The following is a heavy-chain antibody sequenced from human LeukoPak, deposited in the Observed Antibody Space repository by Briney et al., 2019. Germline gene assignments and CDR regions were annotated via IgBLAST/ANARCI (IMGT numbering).Heavy chain of an antibody. CDR2: ISSGSSYL. Sequence: PGGSLRLSCAASGFTFSSYSMNWVRQAPGKGLEWVSSISSGSSYLSYADSLKGRFTISRDNAKNSLYLQMNSLRAEDTAVYYCARGAYYYEDWGQGTLVTVSS. D-gene: IGHD3-22*01. CDR1: GFTFSSYS. J-gene: IGHJ4*02. V-gene: IGHV3-21*01. CDR3: ARGAYYYED.